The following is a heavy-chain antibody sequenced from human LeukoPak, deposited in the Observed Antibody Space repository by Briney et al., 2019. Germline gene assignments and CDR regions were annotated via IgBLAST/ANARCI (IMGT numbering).Heavy chain of an antibody. CDR3: ARDLTQWIFGVVITGIDY. J-gene: IGHJ4*02. D-gene: IGHD3-3*01. CDR1: GFTFSSYW. V-gene: IGHV3-7*01. Sequence: TGGSLRLSCAASGFTFSSYWMSWVRRAPGKGLEWVANIKQDGSEKYYVDSVKGRFTISRDNAKNSLYLQMNSLRAEDTAVYYCARDLTQWIFGVVITGIDYWGQGTLVTVSS. CDR2: IKQDGSEK.